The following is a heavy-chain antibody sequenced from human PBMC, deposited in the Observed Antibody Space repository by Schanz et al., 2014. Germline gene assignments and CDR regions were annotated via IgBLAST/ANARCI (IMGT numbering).Heavy chain of an antibody. CDR3: AKAEYDILTDSYSRLDP. Sequence: QVQLVQSGAEVKKPGASVRVSCKASGYTFTTYAMSWVRQAPGQGLEWVGWISGYTGNTKYGQKVQGRVTMTADTSPNTAYMELRSLRSDDTAVYYCAKAEYDILTDSYSRLDPWGQGTLVTVSS. V-gene: IGHV1-18*01. D-gene: IGHD3-9*01. J-gene: IGHJ5*02. CDR2: ISGYTGNT. CDR1: GYTFTTYA.